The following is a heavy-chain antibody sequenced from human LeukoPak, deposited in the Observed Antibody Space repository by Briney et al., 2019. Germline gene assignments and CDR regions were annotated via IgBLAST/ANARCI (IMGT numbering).Heavy chain of an antibody. Sequence: SETLSLTCTVSGGSISSYYWSWIRQPPGKGLEWIGYIYYSGSTNYNPSLKSRVTISVDTSKNQFSLKLSSVTAADTAVYYCARAVYYDFWSGYWFDPWGQGTLVTVSS. CDR2: IYYSGST. CDR3: ARAVYYDFWSGYWFDP. V-gene: IGHV4-59*01. CDR1: GGSISSYY. J-gene: IGHJ5*02. D-gene: IGHD3-3*01.